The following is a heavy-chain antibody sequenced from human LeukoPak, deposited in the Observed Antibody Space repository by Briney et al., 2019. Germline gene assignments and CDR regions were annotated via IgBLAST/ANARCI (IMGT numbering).Heavy chain of an antibody. J-gene: IGHJ3*02. CDR3: ARRNTGGITQWAFDI. CDR1: GYSISSTYY. CDR2: IYHSGNT. D-gene: IGHD3-16*01. V-gene: IGHV4-38-2*01. Sequence: SETLSLTCAVSGYSISSTYYWGWIRQPPGKGLEWIGSIYHSGNTYYNPSLKSRVTISVDTSKNQFSLKLNSVTATDTAVYYCARRNTGGITQWAFDIWGRGTMVTVSS.